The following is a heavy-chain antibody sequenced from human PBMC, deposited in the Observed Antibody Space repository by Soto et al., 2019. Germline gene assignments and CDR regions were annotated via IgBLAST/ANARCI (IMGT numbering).Heavy chain of an antibody. J-gene: IGHJ3*01. V-gene: IGHV3-74*01. CDR3: ARGDRGAFDL. CDR1: GFTFSYYW. D-gene: IGHD1-26*01. CDR2: IHSDGSST. Sequence: EVQLVESGGGLVRPGGSLRLSCAASGFTFSYYWMHWVRQAPGKGLVWVSRIHSDGSSTTYADFVKGRFIISRDNARNTVDLQMNSVRVEGTAVDYCARGDRGAFDLWGQGTVVTVSS.